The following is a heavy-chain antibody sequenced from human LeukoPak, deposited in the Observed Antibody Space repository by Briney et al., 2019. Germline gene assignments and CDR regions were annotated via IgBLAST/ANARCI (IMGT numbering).Heavy chain of an antibody. Sequence: GGSLRLSCAASGFTFSTYSMNWVRQAPGKGLEWVSSISSRSSNIYYADSMKGRFTISRDNAKNSLYLQMNSLRAEDTAVYYCARRGYYDHDGMDVWGQGTTVTVSS. CDR1: GFTFSTYS. CDR3: ARRGYYDHDGMDV. V-gene: IGHV3-21*01. CDR2: ISSRSSNI. J-gene: IGHJ6*02.